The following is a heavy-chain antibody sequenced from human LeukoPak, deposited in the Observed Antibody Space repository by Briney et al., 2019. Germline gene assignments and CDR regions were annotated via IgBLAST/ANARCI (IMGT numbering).Heavy chain of an antibody. D-gene: IGHD5-18*01. CDR3: AGRVTGYSSGYVY. V-gene: IGHV4-59*11. CDR2: IHYSGSS. J-gene: IGHJ4*02. Sequence: PSETLSLTCIVSDGSITSHYWSWIRRPPGKGLEWVGFIHYSGSSNYNPSLKSRVTISIDTSKNQFSLKLNSVTAADTAVYYCAGRVTGYSSGYVYWGQGTLVTVSS. CDR1: DGSITSHY.